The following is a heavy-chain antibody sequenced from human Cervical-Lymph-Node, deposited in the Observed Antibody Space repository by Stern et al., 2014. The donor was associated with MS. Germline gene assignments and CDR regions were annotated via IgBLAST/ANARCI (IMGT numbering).Heavy chain of an antibody. CDR1: GGNFSSYA. D-gene: IGHD6-13*01. J-gene: IGHJ6*02. CDR2: IIPIFGTA. Sequence: QVQLMQSGAEVKKPGSSVKVSCKASGGNFSSYAISWVRQAPGKGREWRGGIIPIFGTANYAQKFQGRVTIPADESTSTAYMELSSLRSEDTAVYYCAVAAGTYYYYGMDVWGQGTTVTVSS. V-gene: IGHV1-69*01. CDR3: AVAAGTYYYYGMDV.